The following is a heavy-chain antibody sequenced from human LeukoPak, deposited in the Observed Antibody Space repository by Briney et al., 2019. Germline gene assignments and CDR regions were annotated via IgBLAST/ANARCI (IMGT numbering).Heavy chain of an antibody. D-gene: IGHD4-17*01. CDR1: GGSISSYY. CDR2: IYYSGNT. Sequence: SETLSLTCTVSGGSISSYYWSWIRQPPGKGLEWIGYIYYSGNTYYNPSLKSRVTISVDTSKNQFSLKLSSVTAADTAMYYCARGLTVTTLPDYWGQGTLVTVSS. V-gene: IGHV4-30-4*01. CDR3: ARGLTVTTLPDY. J-gene: IGHJ4*02.